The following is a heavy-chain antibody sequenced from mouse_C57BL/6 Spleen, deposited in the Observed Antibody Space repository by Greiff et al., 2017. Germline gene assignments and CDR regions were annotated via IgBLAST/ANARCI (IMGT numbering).Heavy chain of an antibody. Sequence: VESGGGLVKPGGSLKLSCAASGFTFSDYGMHWVRQAPEKGLEWVAYISSGSSTIYYADTVKGRFTISRDNAKNTLFLQMTSLRSEDTAMYYCARDDGYYVEYFDVWGTGTTVTVSS. CDR1: GFTFSDYG. J-gene: IGHJ1*03. V-gene: IGHV5-17*01. D-gene: IGHD2-3*01. CDR3: ARDDGYYVEYFDV. CDR2: ISSGSSTI.